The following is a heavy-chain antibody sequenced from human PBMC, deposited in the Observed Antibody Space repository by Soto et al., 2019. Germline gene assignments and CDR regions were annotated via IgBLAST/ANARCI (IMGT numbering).Heavy chain of an antibody. V-gene: IGHV3-74*01. CDR1: GFTFSRNW. D-gene: IGHD2-15*01. Sequence: EVQLVESGGGLVQPGGSLRLSCAASGFTFSRNWMHWVRQAPGKGLVWVSRINSDGSSTSYADSVKGRFTISRENAKNTLYLQMNSLTAEDTAVYYCASHLYCSGGSCFDYWGQGTLVTVSS. CDR3: ASHLYCSGGSCFDY. J-gene: IGHJ4*02. CDR2: INSDGSST.